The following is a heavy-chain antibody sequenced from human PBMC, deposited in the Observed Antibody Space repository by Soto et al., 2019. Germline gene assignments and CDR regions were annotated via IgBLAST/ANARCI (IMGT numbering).Heavy chain of an antibody. CDR1: GFTFSDYY. D-gene: IGHD1-1*01. CDR2: ISSSSSYT. CDR3: ASLKTGTYYFDY. Sequence: GGSLRLSCAASGFTFSDYYMSWIRQAPGKGLEWVSYISSSSSYTNYADSVKGRFTISRDNAKNSLYLQMNSLRAEDPAVYYCASLKTGTYYFDYWGQGTLVTVSS. V-gene: IGHV3-11*06. J-gene: IGHJ4*02.